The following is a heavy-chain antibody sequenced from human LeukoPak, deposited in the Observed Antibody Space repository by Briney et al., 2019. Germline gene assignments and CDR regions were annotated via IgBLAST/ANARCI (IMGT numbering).Heavy chain of an antibody. CDR1: GFTFTSSA. J-gene: IGHJ6*02. D-gene: IGHD2-15*01. V-gene: IGHV1-58*01. Sequence: SVKVSCKASGFTFTSSAVQWVRQARGQRLEWIGWIVVGSGNTNYAQKFQERVTITRDMSTSTAYMELSSLRSDDTAVYYCATEMLHYYYGMDVWGQGTTVTVSS. CDR2: IVVGSGNT. CDR3: ATEMLHYYYGMDV.